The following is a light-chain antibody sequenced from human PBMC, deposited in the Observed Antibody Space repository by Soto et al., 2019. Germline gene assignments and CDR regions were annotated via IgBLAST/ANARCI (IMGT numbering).Light chain of an antibody. Sequence: QDVQSHPPSASASPGQSVTISCTGSSSDVGAYNYVSWYQQQPGKAPKLMIYEVSKRPSGVPDRFSGSKSGNTASLTVSGLQAEDEADYYCSSCAGRNNHYVFGTGTKV. CDR1: SSDVGAYNY. CDR2: EVS. J-gene: IGLJ1*01. V-gene: IGLV2-8*01. CDR3: SSCAGRNNHYV.